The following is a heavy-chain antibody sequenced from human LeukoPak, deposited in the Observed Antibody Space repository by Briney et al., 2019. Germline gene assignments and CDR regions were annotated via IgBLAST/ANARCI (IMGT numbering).Heavy chain of an antibody. Sequence: GGSLRLSCAASGFTVSSNCMSWVRQAPGKGLEWVSVIYSGGSTYYADSVKGRFTISRDNSKNTLYLQMNSLRAEDTAVYYCARDTNYYYYGMDVWGQGTTVTVSS. V-gene: IGHV3-53*01. J-gene: IGHJ6*02. D-gene: IGHD3-3*01. CDR2: IYSGGST. CDR3: ARDTNYYYYGMDV. CDR1: GFTVSSNC.